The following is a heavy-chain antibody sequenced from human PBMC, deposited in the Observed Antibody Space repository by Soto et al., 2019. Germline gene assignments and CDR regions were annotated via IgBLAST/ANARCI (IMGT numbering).Heavy chain of an antibody. CDR1: GFTFSRYA. V-gene: IGHV3-23*01. CDR3: AREGIAGSNWFDP. J-gene: IGHJ5*02. CDR2: ISGSGGST. Sequence: GSLRLSGEASGFTFSRYAMSWVRQAPGKGLEWVSAISGSGGSTYYADSVKGRFTISRDNSKNTLYLQMNSLRAEDTAVYYCAREGIAGSNWFDPWGQGTLVTVSS. D-gene: IGHD6-13*01.